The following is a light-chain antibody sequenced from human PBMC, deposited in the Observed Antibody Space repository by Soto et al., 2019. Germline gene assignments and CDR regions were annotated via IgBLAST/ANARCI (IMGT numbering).Light chain of an antibody. Sequence: QSVLTQPPSASGIPGQRVTISCSGARPNIGSNTVNWYQQLPGTAPKLLIYNNNQRPSGVPARLSGAKSGTSASLAISGLQSEEEADYYCASWDDSLNGVVFGGGTKLTVL. CDR3: ASWDDSLNGVV. CDR1: RPNIGSNT. CDR2: NNN. V-gene: IGLV1-44*01. J-gene: IGLJ2*01.